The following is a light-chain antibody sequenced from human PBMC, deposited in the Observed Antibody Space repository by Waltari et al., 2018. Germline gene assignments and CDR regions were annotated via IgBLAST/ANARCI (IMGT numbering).Light chain of an antibody. CDR3: QQYYNPPLT. J-gene: IGKJ4*01. CDR2: WAS. Sequence: IVMTQSPDSLAVSLGERATIHCKSSQNVLFTSNAKNYLAWYQQKAGQPPKLLIYWASTRKSGVPDRFSGSGSGTDFTLTISSLQAEDVAVYYCQQYYNPPLTFGGGTKVEIK. V-gene: IGKV4-1*01. CDR1: QNVLFTSNAKNY.